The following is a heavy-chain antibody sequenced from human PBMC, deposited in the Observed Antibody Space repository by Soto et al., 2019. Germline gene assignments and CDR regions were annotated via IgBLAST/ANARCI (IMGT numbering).Heavy chain of an antibody. Sequence: QVQLVESGGGVVQPGRSLRLSCAASGFTFTSYGMHWVRQAPGKGLEWVAMTWHDESNKFYADSVKGRFTISRDNSKNTLYLQINSLRAEDTALYYCATELSWADAFDIWGQGTMVTVSS. D-gene: IGHD6-13*01. J-gene: IGHJ3*02. CDR3: ATELSWADAFDI. CDR2: TWHDESNK. CDR1: GFTFTSYG. V-gene: IGHV3-33*01.